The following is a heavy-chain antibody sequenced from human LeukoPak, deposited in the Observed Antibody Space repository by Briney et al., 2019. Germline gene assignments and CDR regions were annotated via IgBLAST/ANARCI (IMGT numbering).Heavy chain of an antibody. CDR2: ISSSSSYI. J-gene: IGHJ4*02. CDR3: ARDLSAVSDY. D-gene: IGHD2/OR15-2a*01. Sequence: KPGGSLRLSCAASGFTFSSYGMHWVRQAPGKGLEWVSSISSSSSYIYYADSVKGRFTISRDNAKNSLYLQMNSLGAEDTAVYYCARDLSAVSDYWGQGTLVTVSS. CDR1: GFTFSSYG. V-gene: IGHV3-21*01.